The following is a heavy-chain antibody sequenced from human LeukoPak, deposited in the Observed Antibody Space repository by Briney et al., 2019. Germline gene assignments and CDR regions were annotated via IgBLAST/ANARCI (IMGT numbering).Heavy chain of an antibody. D-gene: IGHD6-13*01. CDR2: FDPEDGET. Sequence: ASVKVSCKVSGYTLIELSMHWVRQAPGKGLEWMGGFDPEDGETIYAQKFQGRVTMTEDTSTDTAYMELSSLRSEDTAVYYCATDPSLLMIEAAGTGGEVRLGAFDIWGQGTMVTVSS. CDR3: ATDPSLLMIEAAGTGGEVRLGAFDI. J-gene: IGHJ3*02. CDR1: GYTLIELS. V-gene: IGHV1-24*01.